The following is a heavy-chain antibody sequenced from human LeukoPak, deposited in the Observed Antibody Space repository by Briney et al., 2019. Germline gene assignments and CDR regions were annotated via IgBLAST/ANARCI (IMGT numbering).Heavy chain of an antibody. V-gene: IGHV3-23*01. D-gene: IGHD3-3*01. CDR2: ISGSGGNT. J-gene: IGHJ4*02. Sequence: GGSLRLSCAASGFTFSSYAMNWVRQTPGKGLEWVSAISGSGGNTYYADSVKGRFTISRDSSKNTLYLQMNSLRAEDTAVYYCAREAFWSGYYFDYWGQGTLVTVSS. CDR1: GFTFSSYA. CDR3: AREAFWSGYYFDY.